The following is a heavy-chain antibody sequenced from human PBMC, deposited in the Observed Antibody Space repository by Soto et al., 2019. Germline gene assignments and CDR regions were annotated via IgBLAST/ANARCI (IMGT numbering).Heavy chain of an antibody. CDR3: ARGRPREGYNTVHSDFDI. Sequence: QVQLQESGPRLVKPSETLSLTCTVSGGSISSDYWSWIRQSPGKGLEWIAYIYSRGNTNYNPSLKSRVTISVDTSKTQFSLNLSSVPAADPAVYYCARGRPREGYNTVHSDFDIWGQGTMVTVSS. V-gene: IGHV4-59*01. CDR1: GGSISSDY. J-gene: IGHJ3*02. D-gene: IGHD1-1*01. CDR2: IYSRGNT.